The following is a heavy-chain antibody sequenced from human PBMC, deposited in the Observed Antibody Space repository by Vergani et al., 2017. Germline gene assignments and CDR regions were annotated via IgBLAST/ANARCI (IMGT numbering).Heavy chain of an antibody. J-gene: IGHJ6*03. V-gene: IGHV3-23*04. Sequence: VQLVESGGGVVQPGRSLRLSCAASGFTFSSYAMSWVRQAPGKGLEWVSAISGSGGSTYYADSVKGRFTISRDNSKNTLYLQMNSLRAEDTAVYYCAKDLGNPYYYYYYMDVWGKGTTVTVSS. CDR3: AKDLGNPYYYYYYMDV. CDR1: GFTFSSYA. CDR2: ISGSGGST. D-gene: IGHD4-23*01.